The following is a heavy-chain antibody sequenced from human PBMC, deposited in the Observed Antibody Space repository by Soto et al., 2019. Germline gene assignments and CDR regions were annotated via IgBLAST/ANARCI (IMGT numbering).Heavy chain of an antibody. D-gene: IGHD6-6*01. CDR1: GFTFSSYA. Sequence: PGGSLRLSCAASGFTFSSYAMHWVRQAPGKGLEWVAVISYDGSNKYYADSVKGRFTISRDNSKNTLYLQMNSLRAEDTAVYYCASPGSSSIWIFDDWGQGTLVTVSS. J-gene: IGHJ4*02. CDR3: ASPGSSSIWIFDD. CDR2: ISYDGSNK. V-gene: IGHV3-30-3*01.